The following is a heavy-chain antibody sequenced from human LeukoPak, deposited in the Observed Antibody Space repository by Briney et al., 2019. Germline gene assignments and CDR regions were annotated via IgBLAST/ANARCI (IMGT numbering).Heavy chain of an antibody. CDR1: GFTFSSYA. CDR3: ARVVTTSED. J-gene: IGHJ4*02. D-gene: IGHD1-14*01. V-gene: IGHV3-30-3*01. CDR2: ISYDGSNK. Sequence: GGSLRLSCAASGFTFSSYAMHWVRQAPGKGLGWVAVISYDGSNKYYADSVKGRFTISRDNSKNTLYLQMNSLRAEDTAVYYCARVVTTSEDWGQGTLVTVSS.